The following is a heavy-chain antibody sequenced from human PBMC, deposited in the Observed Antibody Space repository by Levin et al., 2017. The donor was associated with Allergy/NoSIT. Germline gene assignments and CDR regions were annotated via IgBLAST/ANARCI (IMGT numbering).Heavy chain of an antibody. CDR1: GFTFSSYA. J-gene: IGHJ4*02. CDR3: ARAHRPYSSGWPFVY. CDR2: ISYDGSNK. V-gene: IGHV3-30-3*01. Sequence: GGSLRLSCAASGFTFSSYAMHWVRQAPGKGLEWVAVISYDGSNKYYADSVKGRFTISRDNSKNTLYLQMNSLRAEDTAVYYCARAHRPYSSGWPFVYWGQGTLVTVSS. D-gene: IGHD6-19*01.